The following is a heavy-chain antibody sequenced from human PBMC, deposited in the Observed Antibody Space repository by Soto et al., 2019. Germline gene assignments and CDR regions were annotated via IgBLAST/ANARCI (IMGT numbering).Heavy chain of an antibody. CDR2: IYYRGNT. V-gene: IGHV4-39*06. J-gene: IGHJ5*02. D-gene: IGHD7-27*01. Sequence: RLQLQESGPGLVKPSETLSLTCTVSGGSISSSSYYWGWIRQPPGKGLEWIGMIYYRGNTHYNPSLKSRVTISVDTSKNQFSLKLSSVTAADTAVYYCARDLGGLGIRPDNWFDPWGQGTLVTVSS. CDR1: GGSISSSSYY. CDR3: ARDLGGLGIRPDNWFDP.